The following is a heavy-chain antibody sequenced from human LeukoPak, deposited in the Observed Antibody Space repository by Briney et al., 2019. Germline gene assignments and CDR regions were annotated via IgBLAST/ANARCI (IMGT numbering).Heavy chain of an antibody. CDR1: GYAFTSYG. D-gene: IGHD3-22*01. CDR3: ARDSNYYDSSGPKRNWFDP. Sequence: ASVMVSCKASGYAFTSYGISWVRQPPGQGLEWMGWTSAYHGNTNYAQKLQGRVTMTTDTSTSKAYMELRSLRSDDTAVYYCARDSNYYDSSGPKRNWFDPWGQGTLVTVSS. J-gene: IGHJ5*02. V-gene: IGHV1-18*01. CDR2: TSAYHGNT.